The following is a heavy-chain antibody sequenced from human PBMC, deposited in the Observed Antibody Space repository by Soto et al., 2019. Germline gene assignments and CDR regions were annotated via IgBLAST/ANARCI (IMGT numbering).Heavy chain of an antibody. CDR2: ISYDGSNK. V-gene: IGHV3-30*18. CDR3: AKMGLVVVAENQNWFDP. J-gene: IGHJ5*02. Sequence: QVHLVESGGGVVQPGRSLRLSCAASGFTFSSYGVHWVRQAPGKGLEWVAVISYDGSNKYYGDSVKGRFTISRDNSKSTLFLQMNRLRPDDTAVYYCAKMGLVVVAENQNWFDPWGQGTLVTVSS. D-gene: IGHD2-15*01. CDR1: GFTFSSYG.